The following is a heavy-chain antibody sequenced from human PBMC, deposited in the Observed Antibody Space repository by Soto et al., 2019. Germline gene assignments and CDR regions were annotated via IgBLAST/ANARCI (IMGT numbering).Heavy chain of an antibody. Sequence: ASVKVSCKASGYTFTGYYMHWVRQAPGQGLEWMGWINPNSGGTNYAQKFQGRVTMTRDTSISTAYMELSRLRSDDTAVYYCARDFGAGYYYYGMDVWGQGTTATVSS. CDR1: GYTFTGYY. D-gene: IGHD3-10*01. CDR3: ARDFGAGYYYYGMDV. V-gene: IGHV1-2*02. J-gene: IGHJ6*02. CDR2: INPNSGGT.